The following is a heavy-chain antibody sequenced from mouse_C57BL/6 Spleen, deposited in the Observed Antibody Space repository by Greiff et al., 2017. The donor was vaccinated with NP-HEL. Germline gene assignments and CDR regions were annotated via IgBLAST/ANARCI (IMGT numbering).Heavy chain of an antibody. D-gene: IGHD1-1*01. CDR2: ILPGSGST. J-gene: IGHJ2*01. CDR3: ASPYYYGSNGY. V-gene: IGHV1-9*01. CDR1: GYTFTGYW. Sequence: QVQLQQSGAELMKPGASVKLSCKATGYTFTGYWIEWVKQRPGPGLEWIGEILPGSGSTNYNEKFKGKGTFTADPSSNTAYMQLSSLTTEDAAIYYCASPYYYGSNGYWGQGTTLTVSS.